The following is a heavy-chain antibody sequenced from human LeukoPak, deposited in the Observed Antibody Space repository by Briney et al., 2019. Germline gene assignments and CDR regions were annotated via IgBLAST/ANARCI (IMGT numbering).Heavy chain of an antibody. V-gene: IGHV3-20*04. D-gene: IGHD3-22*01. CDR1: GFTFDDYG. CDR2: INWSGGST. CDR3: ARGSPEPYYYDSSFDY. Sequence: GGSLRLSCAASGFTFDDYGLSWVRQAPGKGLEWVSGINWSGGSTGYADSVKGRFTISRDNSKNTLYLQMNSLRDEDTAVYYCARGSPEPYYYDSSFDYWGQGSLVTVSS. J-gene: IGHJ4*02.